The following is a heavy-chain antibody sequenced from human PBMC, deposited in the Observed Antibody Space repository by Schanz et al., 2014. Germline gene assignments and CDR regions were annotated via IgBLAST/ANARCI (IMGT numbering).Heavy chain of an antibody. J-gene: IGHJ4*02. CDR3: ARDRRFFDRDDLYYFDS. CDR1: GYTFTTYA. CDR2: ISAYNGNT. Sequence: QVQLVQSGAEVKKPGASVRVSCKASGYTFTTYAMSWVRQAPGQGLEWVGWISAYNGNTKYPQKFQGRVTMTTDTSMSTAYMALTGLRSDATAVYYCARDRRFFDRDDLYYFDSWGQGTLVTVSS. D-gene: IGHD3-3*01. V-gene: IGHV1-18*01.